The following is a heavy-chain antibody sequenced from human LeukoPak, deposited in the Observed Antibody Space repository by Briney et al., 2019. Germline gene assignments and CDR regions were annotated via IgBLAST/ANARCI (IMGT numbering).Heavy chain of an antibody. CDR1: GGSISSYY. Sequence: SETLSLTCTVSGGSISSYYWSWIRQPPGKGLEWIGYIYYSGSTNYNPSLKSRVTISVDTSKNQFSLKLSSVTAADTAVYYCARALINYYDSSGYYLSNWGQGTLVTVSS. CDR2: IYYSGST. CDR3: ARALINYYDSSGYYLSN. D-gene: IGHD3-22*01. V-gene: IGHV4-59*01. J-gene: IGHJ4*02.